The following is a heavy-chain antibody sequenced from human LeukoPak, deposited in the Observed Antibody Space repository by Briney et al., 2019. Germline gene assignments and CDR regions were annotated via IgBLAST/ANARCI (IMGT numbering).Heavy chain of an antibody. CDR1: GYSISSGHY. D-gene: IGHD3-3*01. CDR3: ASLHYDFWSGYLYYFDY. Sequence: PSETLSLTCNVSGYSISSGHYWAWIRQPPGKGLEWIGSISYRGDTYYNPSLKSRVTMSVDSSKSQLSLKVRSVTAADTAVYYCASLHYDFWSGYLYYFDYWGQGTLVTVSS. J-gene: IGHJ4*02. V-gene: IGHV4-38-2*02. CDR2: ISYRGDT.